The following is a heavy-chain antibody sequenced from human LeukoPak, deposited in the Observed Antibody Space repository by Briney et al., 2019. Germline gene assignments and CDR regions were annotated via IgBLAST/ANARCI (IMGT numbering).Heavy chain of an antibody. Sequence: ASVKVSCKVSGYTLTELSMHWVRQAPGKGLEWMGGFDPEDGETIYAQKFQGRVTMTEDTSTDTAYMELSSLRSEDTAVYYCATSVLPGTFAEYFQHWGQGTLVTVSS. CDR3: ATSVLPGTFAEYFQH. D-gene: IGHD2-2*01. CDR2: FDPEDGET. V-gene: IGHV1-24*01. J-gene: IGHJ1*01. CDR1: GYTLTELS.